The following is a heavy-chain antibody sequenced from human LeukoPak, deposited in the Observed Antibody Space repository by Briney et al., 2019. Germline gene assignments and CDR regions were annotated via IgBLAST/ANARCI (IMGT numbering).Heavy chain of an antibody. CDR1: GFTFSNYV. CDR2: ISGSGGST. J-gene: IGHJ3*01. CDR3: ASSYDFWSAYDF. V-gene: IGHV3-23*01. D-gene: IGHD3-3*01. Sequence: GGSLRLSCAASGFTFSNYVMTWVRQAPGKGLEWVSGISGSGGSTYYADSVKGRITISRDSSKSTLYLQMNSLTAEDTALYYCASSYDFWSAYDFWGQGTMVTVSS.